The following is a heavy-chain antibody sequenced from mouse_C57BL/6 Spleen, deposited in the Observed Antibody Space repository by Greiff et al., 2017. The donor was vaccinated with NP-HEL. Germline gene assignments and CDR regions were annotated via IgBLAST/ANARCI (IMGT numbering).Heavy chain of an antibody. CDR3: ARRDSKAMDY. Sequence: EVKVVESGGGLVKPGGSLKLSCAASGFTFSSYTMSWVRQTPEKRLEWVATISGGGGNTYYPDSVKGRFTISRDNAKNTLYLQMSSLRSEDTALYYCARRDSKAMDYWGQGTSVTVSS. V-gene: IGHV5-9*01. J-gene: IGHJ4*01. D-gene: IGHD3-3*01. CDR2: ISGGGGNT. CDR1: GFTFSSYT.